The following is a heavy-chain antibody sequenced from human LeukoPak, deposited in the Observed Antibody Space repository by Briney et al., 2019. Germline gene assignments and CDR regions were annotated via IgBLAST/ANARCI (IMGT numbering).Heavy chain of an antibody. Sequence: SETLSLTCTVSGGSISSYYWSWIRQPPGKGLEWIGYIYYSGSTNYNPSLKSRVTMSVDTSKNQLSLKLSSVTAADTAVYYCARAPPHYDYYMGVWGKGTTVTVSS. J-gene: IGHJ6*03. V-gene: IGHV4-59*01. CDR3: ARAPPHYDYYMGV. CDR1: GGSISSYY. CDR2: IYYSGST.